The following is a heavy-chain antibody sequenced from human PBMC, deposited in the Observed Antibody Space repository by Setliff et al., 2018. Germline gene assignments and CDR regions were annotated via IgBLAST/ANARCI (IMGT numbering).Heavy chain of an antibody. D-gene: IGHD4-17*01. CDR3: AGGRRYDYGWDFDY. J-gene: IGHJ4*02. CDR2: ISHSGST. CDR1: GGSFSGYY. V-gene: IGHV4-34*01. Sequence: PSETLSLTCAVYGGSFSGYYWSWIRQPPGKGLEWIGSISHSGSTYYNPSLRSRVTISLDTSKNQFSPKLTSVTAADTAVYYCAGGRRYDYGWDFDYWGQGTLVTVSS.